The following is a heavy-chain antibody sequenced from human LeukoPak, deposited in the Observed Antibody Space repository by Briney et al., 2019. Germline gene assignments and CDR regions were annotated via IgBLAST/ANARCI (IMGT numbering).Heavy chain of an antibody. CDR2: IYSGGNT. J-gene: IGHJ3*01. Sequence: QSGGSLRLSCAASGFTVSSNYMTWVRQTPGKGLEWVSVIYSGGNTYYADSVKGRFTISRDNSKNTLFLQMNSLRAEDTALYYCARLIVATPTDAFDPWGQGTLVTVSS. D-gene: IGHD5-12*01. V-gene: IGHV3-66*04. CDR3: ARLIVATPTDAFDP. CDR1: GFTVSSNY.